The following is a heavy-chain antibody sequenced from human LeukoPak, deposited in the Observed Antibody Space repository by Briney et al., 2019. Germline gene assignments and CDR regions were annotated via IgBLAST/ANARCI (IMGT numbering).Heavy chain of an antibody. J-gene: IGHJ4*02. CDR1: GGSISSSSYY. D-gene: IGHD2-15*01. V-gene: IGHV4-39*01. CDR3: ARVLVVVAATHLFDY. CDR2: IYYSGST. Sequence: PSETLSLTCTVSGGSISSSSYYWGWIRQPPGKGLEWIGSIYYSGSTYYNPSLKSRVTISVDTSKNQFSLKLSSVTAADTAVYYCARVLVVVAATHLFDYWGQGTLVTVSS.